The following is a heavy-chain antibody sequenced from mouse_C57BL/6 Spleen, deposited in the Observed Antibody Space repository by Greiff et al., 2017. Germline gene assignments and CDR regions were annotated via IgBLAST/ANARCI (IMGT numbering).Heavy chain of an antibody. D-gene: IGHD2-1*01. CDR3: TIYYGNYWFAY. V-gene: IGHV14-1*01. Sequence: EVQLQQSGAELVRPGASVKLSCTASGFNIKDYYMHWVKQRPEQGLEWIGRIDPEDGDTEYAPKFQGKATMTADTSSNTAYLQRSSLTSEDTAVYYCTIYYGNYWFAYWGQGTLVTVSA. J-gene: IGHJ3*01. CDR1: GFNIKDYY. CDR2: IDPEDGDT.